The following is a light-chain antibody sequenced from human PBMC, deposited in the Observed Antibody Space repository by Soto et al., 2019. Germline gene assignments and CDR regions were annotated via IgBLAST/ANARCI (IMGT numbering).Light chain of an antibody. CDR2: GAS. CDR1: QGISTW. J-gene: IGKJ4*01. CDR3: QQANIFPLT. Sequence: IQITHSPSSLSASIGDRVTISCRASQGISTWLAWYQQKPGKAPKFLIYGASSLQSGVPSRFSGRGSGANFTLTISGLQPEDFTTYYCQQANIFPLTFGGGAKVAIK. V-gene: IGKV1-12*01.